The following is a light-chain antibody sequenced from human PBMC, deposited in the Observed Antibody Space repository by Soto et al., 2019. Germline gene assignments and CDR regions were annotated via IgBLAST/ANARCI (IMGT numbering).Light chain of an antibody. CDR3: QQRRNWPPIT. Sequence: ETVLTQSPATLSLSPGERATLSCRASQSVERYLAWYQQKPGQAPRLLIYDTSNRATGIPARFSGSGSGTDFTLTISSLEPEDFAVYFCQQRRNWPPITFGQGTRLEIK. CDR1: QSVERY. V-gene: IGKV3-11*01. J-gene: IGKJ5*01. CDR2: DTS.